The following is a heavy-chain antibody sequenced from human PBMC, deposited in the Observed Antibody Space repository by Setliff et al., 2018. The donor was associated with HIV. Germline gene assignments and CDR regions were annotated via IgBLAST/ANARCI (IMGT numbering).Heavy chain of an antibody. CDR3: ARGPQYNFWGGYLGL. V-gene: IGHV3-7*01. D-gene: IGHD3-3*01. Sequence: GGSLRLSCAASGYVFINHGIHWVRQAPGKGLEWVANIKQDGSEKYYVGSVKGRFTISRDNAKNTVYLQLTSLRAEDTAVYYCARGPQYNFWGGYLGLWGQGTLVTVSS. J-gene: IGHJ4*02. CDR2: IKQDGSEK. CDR1: GYVFINHG.